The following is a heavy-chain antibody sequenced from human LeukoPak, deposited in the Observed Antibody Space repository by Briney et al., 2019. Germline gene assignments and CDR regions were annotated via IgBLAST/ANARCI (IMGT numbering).Heavy chain of an antibody. CDR1: GGTFSSYA. D-gene: IGHD1-26*01. Sequence: ASVKVSCKASGGTFSSYAISWVRQAPGQGLEWMGGIIPILGIANYAQKFQGRVTITADKSTSTAYMELSSLRSEDTAVYYCARGAPNDAFDIWGQGTMVTVSS. V-gene: IGHV1-69*10. CDR2: IIPILGIA. J-gene: IGHJ3*02. CDR3: ARGAPNDAFDI.